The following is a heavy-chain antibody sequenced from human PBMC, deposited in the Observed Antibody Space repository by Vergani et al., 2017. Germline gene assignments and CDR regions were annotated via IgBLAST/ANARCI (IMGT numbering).Heavy chain of an antibody. J-gene: IGHJ4*02. D-gene: IGHD3-3*01. CDR2: INHSGST. V-gene: IGHV4-61*02. CDR3: ARKITIFGVATPYFDY. CDR1: GGSISSGSYY. Sequence: QVQLQESGPGLVKPSQTLSLTCTVSGGSISSGSYYWSWIRQPAGKGLEWIGEINHSGSTNYNPSLKSRVTISVDTSKNQFSLKLSSVTAADTAVYYCARKITIFGVATPYFDYWGQGTLVTVSS.